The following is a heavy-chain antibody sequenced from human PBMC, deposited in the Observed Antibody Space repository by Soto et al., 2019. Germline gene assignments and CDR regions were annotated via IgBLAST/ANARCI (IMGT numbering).Heavy chain of an antibody. J-gene: IGHJ4*02. D-gene: IGHD1-1*01. V-gene: IGHV3-48*02. CDR3: ARDSNWSSDY. Sequence: EVQLVESGGGLVQPGGSLRLSCAASGFTFSGYNMNWVRQAPGKGLEWISCIKSDSSGTWYADSVKGRFTMSRDNAKHSLYLQMNSLRDEDTAVYFCARDSNWSSDYWGQGTLVAVSS. CDR1: GFTFSGYN. CDR2: IKSDSSGT.